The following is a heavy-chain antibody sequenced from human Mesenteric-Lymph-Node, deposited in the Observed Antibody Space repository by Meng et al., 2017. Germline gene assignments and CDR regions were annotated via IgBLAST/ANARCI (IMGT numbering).Heavy chain of an antibody. D-gene: IGHD2-2*01. Sequence: QGQLQEWGPGLVKPSGTLSLTCAVSGGSISSSNWWSWVRQPPGKGLEWIGEIYHSGSTNYNPSLKSRVTISVDKSKNQFSLKLSSVTAADTAVYYCASGRKYCSSTSCYGQFDYWGQGTLVTVSS. J-gene: IGHJ4*02. CDR3: ASGRKYCSSTSCYGQFDY. V-gene: IGHV4-4*02. CDR2: IYHSGST. CDR1: GGSISSSNW.